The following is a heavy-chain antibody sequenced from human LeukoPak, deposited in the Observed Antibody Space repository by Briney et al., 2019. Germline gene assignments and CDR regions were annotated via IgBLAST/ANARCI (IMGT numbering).Heavy chain of an antibody. V-gene: IGHV3-23*01. Sequence: GGSLTLSCAASGFTFKNYAMSWVRQSPRMGLEWVSAISDNDGSTYYTDSVKGRFTISRDNSKDTVYLQMNNLRAADTALYFCVRHDSYIPFWGQGSLVTVSS. J-gene: IGHJ1*01. CDR2: ISDNDGST. D-gene: IGHD5-18*01. CDR3: VRHDSYIPF. CDR1: GFTFKNYA.